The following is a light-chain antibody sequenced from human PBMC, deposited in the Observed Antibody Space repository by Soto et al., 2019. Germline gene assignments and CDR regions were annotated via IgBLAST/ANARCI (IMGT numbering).Light chain of an antibody. CDR1: QSVSSN. J-gene: IGKJ1*01. Sequence: EIVMTQSPVILSVSPGDRATVSCRASQSVSSNVAWYQQKPGQAPRLLIYDASTRATGVPARFSGSGSGTDFTLTISSLEPEDFAVYYCQQRSNWPWTFGQGTKVDIK. V-gene: IGKV3-11*01. CDR2: DAS. CDR3: QQRSNWPWT.